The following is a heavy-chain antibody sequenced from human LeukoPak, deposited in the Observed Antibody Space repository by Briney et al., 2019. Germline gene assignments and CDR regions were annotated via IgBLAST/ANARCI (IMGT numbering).Heavy chain of an antibody. D-gene: IGHD3-16*01. CDR3: ARGSGRYGGFDY. CDR1: GGSFSGYY. V-gene: IGHV4-34*01. Sequence: SETLSLTCAVYGGSFSGYYWSWIRQPPGKGLEWIGEINHSGSTNYNPSLKSRVTISVDTSKNQFSLKLSSVTAADTAVYYCARGSGRYGGFDYWGQGTLVTVSS. CDR2: INHSGST. J-gene: IGHJ4*02.